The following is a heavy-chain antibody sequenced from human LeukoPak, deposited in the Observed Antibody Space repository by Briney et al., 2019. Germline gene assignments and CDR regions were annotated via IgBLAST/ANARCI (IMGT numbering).Heavy chain of an antibody. CDR3: ARDSRRILPSD. Sequence: GGSLRLSCAASGFTVSSNYMSCVRQAPGKGLEWVSVIYSGGSTYYADSVKGRFTISRDNSKNTLYLQVNSLRAEDTAVYYCARDSRRILPSDWGQGTLVTVSS. V-gene: IGHV3-66*01. D-gene: IGHD2-15*01. CDR1: GFTVSSNY. CDR2: IYSGGST. J-gene: IGHJ4*02.